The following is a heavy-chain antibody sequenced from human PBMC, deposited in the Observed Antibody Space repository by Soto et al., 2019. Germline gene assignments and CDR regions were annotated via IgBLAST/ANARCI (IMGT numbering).Heavy chain of an antibody. V-gene: IGHV3-30*03. D-gene: IGHD1-26*01. CDR2: ISYDGSNK. CDR3: ARSQLLSAFDI. J-gene: IGHJ3*02. Sequence: LSLSCAASGFTFSSYGMHWVRQAPGKGLEWVAVISYDGSNKYYADSVKGRFTISRDNSKNTLYLQMNSLRAEDTAVYYCARSQLLSAFDIWGQGTMVTVSS. CDR1: GFTFSSYG.